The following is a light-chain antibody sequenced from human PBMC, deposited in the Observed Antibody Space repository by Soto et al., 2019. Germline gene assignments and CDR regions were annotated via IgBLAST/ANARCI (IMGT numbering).Light chain of an antibody. V-gene: IGKV1-5*01. CDR2: DAS. CDR1: QTITTW. CDR3: KQYNNWPRT. Sequence: GDRVTITCRASQTITTWMAWYQQKPGKAPKLLVYDASTLQSGVATRFSGSGSGTEFTLIISGLQPEDSATYYCKQYNNWPRTFGQGTKVDIK. J-gene: IGKJ1*01.